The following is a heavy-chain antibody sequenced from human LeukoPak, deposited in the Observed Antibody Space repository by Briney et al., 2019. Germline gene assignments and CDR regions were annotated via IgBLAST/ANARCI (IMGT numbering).Heavy chain of an antibody. V-gene: IGHV4-59*01. Sequence: SETLSLTCTVSGASISRYYWSWIRQPPGKGLEWIGYVYNGGNTNYNPSLKSRVTMSIDTSKSQFSLNLSSVTAADTAVYYCARVTISRAGFDPWGQGILVTVSS. CDR1: GASISRYY. CDR2: VYNGGNT. J-gene: IGHJ5*02. D-gene: IGHD3-10*01. CDR3: ARVTISRAGFDP.